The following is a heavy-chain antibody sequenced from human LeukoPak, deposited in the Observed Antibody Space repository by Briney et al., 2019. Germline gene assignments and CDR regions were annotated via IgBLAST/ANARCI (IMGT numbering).Heavy chain of an antibody. CDR2: IKQDGSEK. CDR1: GFTFSSYW. CDR3: ARALPTGYGSGSFRDY. V-gene: IGHV3-7*05. J-gene: IGHJ4*02. Sequence: PGGSLRLSCAASGFTFSSYWMSWVRQAPGQGLEWVANIKQDGSEKYYVDSVKGRFTISRDNAKNSQYLQMNSLRAEDTAVYYCARALPTGYGSGSFRDYWGQGTLVTVSS. D-gene: IGHD3-10*01.